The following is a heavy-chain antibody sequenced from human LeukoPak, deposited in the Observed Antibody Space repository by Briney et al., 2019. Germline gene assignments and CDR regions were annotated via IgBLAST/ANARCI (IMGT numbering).Heavy chain of an antibody. Sequence: SVTVSCMASGGTFSSYAISWVRQAPGQGLEWMGGIIPIFGTANYAQKFQGRVTITTDESTSTAYMELSSLRSEDTAVYYCAREALSGSYSGYFDYWGQGTLVTVSS. CDR1: GGTFSSYA. J-gene: IGHJ4*02. V-gene: IGHV1-69*05. D-gene: IGHD1-26*01. CDR2: IIPIFGTA. CDR3: AREALSGSYSGYFDY.